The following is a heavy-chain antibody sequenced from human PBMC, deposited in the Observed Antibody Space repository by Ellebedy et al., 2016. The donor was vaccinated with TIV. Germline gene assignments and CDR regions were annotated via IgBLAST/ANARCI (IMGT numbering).Heavy chain of an antibody. CDR2: ISGTGGST. D-gene: IGHD2-15*01. CDR3: AKAQSSYWTSGGFA. CDR1: GFTFNSYA. V-gene: IGHV3-23*01. Sequence: GESLKISXAASGFTFNSYAMSWVRQAPGKGLEWVSTISGTGGSTYYADSVKGRFTVSRDNSKNTLYLQMNSLRAEDTAVFYCAKAQSSYWTSGGFAWGQGTLVTVSS. J-gene: IGHJ5*02.